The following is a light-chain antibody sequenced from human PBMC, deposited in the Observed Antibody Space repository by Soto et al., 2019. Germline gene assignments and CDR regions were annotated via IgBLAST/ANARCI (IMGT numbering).Light chain of an antibody. CDR1: QSVSSY. V-gene: IGKV3-11*01. CDR2: DAS. Sequence: EIVLTQSPATLSLSPGERATLSCRASQSVSSYLAWNQQKPGQAPRLLIYDASNRATGIPVRFSGSWSGTDFTLTISSLEPEDFAVYYCQQRSNWPPAVGGGTKVEIK. CDR3: QQRSNWPPA. J-gene: IGKJ4*01.